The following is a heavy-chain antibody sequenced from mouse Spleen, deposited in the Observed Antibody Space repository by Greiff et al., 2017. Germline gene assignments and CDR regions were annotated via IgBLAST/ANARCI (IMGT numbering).Heavy chain of an antibody. D-gene: IGHD2-3*01. J-gene: IGHJ4*01. CDR3: ASGGFYDGYLYAMDY. CDR2: IDPANGNT. CDR1: GFNIKDTY. Sequence: VQLQQSGAELVKPGASVKLSCTASGFNIKDTYMHWVKQRPEQGLEWIGRIDPANGNTKYDPKFQGKATITADTSSNTAYLQLSSLTSEDTAVYYCASGGFYDGYLYAMDYWGQGTSVTVSS. V-gene: IGHV14-3*02.